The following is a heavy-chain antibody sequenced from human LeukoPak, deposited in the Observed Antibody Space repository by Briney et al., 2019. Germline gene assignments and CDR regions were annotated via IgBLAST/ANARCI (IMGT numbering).Heavy chain of an antibody. CDR1: GGSISSGSYY. Sequence: PSQTLSLTCTVSGGSISSGSYYWSWIRQPPGKGLEWIGEINHSGSTNYNPSLKSRVTISVDTSKNQFSLKLSSVTAADTAVYYCASRRDIVVVPAATVSEYFQHWGQGTLVTVSS. CDR2: INHSGST. D-gene: IGHD2-2*01. V-gene: IGHV4-39*07. CDR3: ASRRDIVVVPAATVSEYFQH. J-gene: IGHJ1*01.